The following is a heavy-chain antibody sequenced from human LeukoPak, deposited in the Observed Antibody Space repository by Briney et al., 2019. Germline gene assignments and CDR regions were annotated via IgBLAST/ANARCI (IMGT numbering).Heavy chain of an antibody. J-gene: IGHJ4*02. V-gene: IGHV3-33*01. CDR3: ARDVFADSSGGSFDF. CDR1: GFSFDTHG. D-gene: IGHD3-16*01. Sequence: PGGSLRLSCAASGFSFDTHGMHWVRQAPGKGLEGVAVIWYDGSKKYYADSVKGRFTISRDNSKKSLFLQMNSLRAKDTALYYCARDVFADSSGGSFDFWGQGTLVTVSS. CDR2: IWYDGSKK.